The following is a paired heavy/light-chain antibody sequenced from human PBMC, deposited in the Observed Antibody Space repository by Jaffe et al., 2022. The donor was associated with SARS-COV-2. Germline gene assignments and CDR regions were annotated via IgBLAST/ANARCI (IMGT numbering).Heavy chain of an antibody. CDR3: ARGERGRDWYGYHLDY. D-gene: IGHD6-19*01. V-gene: IGHV3-64*02. J-gene: IGHJ4*02. CDR2: ISTNGGIT. Sequence: EVQLVESGEGLVQPGGSLRLSCAASGFIFRNYAMHWVRQAPGKGLECVSGISTNGGITYYADSVKGRFSISRDNSKNTLYLQMGSLRAEDMAVYYCARGERGRDWYGYHLDYWGRGTLVTVSS. CDR1: GFIFRNYA.
Light chain of an antibody. CDR3: QQSYSTPWT. J-gene: IGKJ1*01. CDR1: QSITSY. Sequence: DIQMTQSPSSLSASVGDRVTITCRASQSITSYLSWYQHKPGKAPKLLIYAASSLQSGVPSRFSGSGSGTDFTLTITTLQPEDFTTYYCQQSYSTPWTFGQGTKVEIK. CDR2: AAS. V-gene: IGKV1-39*01.